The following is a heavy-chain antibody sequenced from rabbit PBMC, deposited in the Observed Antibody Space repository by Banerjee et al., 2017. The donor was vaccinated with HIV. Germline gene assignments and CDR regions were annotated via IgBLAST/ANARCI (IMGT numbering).Heavy chain of an antibody. V-gene: IGHV1S40*01. D-gene: IGHD4-1*01. CDR2: IYTGSGHT. CDR3: VRGGNGWGPDFAL. CDR1: GFSFSSGYD. J-gene: IGHJ4*01. Sequence: QSLEESGGGLVQPEGSLTLTCKASGFSFSSGYDMCWVRQAPGKGLEWIGCIYTGSGHTYYASWAKGRFTISKTSSTTVTLQMTSLTAADTATYFCVRGGNGWGPDFALWGQGTLVTVS.